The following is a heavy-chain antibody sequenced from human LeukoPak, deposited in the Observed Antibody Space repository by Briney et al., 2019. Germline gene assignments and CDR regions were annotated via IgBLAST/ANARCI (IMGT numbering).Heavy chain of an antibody. Sequence: PGGSLRLSCAVSGFTVSSNYMTWVCQAPGKGLEWVSIIYSAGNTYYADSVKGRFTISRDNSKNTLYLQMNSLRAEDTAVYYCSRQRRYCSGDNCYSGLDSWGQGTLVTVSS. J-gene: IGHJ4*02. CDR3: SRQRRYCSGDNCYSGLDS. CDR1: GFTVSSNY. D-gene: IGHD2-15*01. CDR2: IYSAGNT. V-gene: IGHV3-53*01.